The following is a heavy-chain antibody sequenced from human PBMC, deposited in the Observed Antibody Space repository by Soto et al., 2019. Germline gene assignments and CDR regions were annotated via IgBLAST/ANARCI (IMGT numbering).Heavy chain of an antibody. CDR3: ARNLNSDFWSGYSAYFDY. CDR2: ISAYNGNT. D-gene: IGHD3-3*01. CDR1: GYTFTSYG. V-gene: IGHV1-18*01. Sequence: QVQLVQSGAEVKKPGASVKVSCKASGYTFTSYGISWVRQAPGQGLEWMGWISAYNGNTNYAQKLQGRVTMTTDTSTSTAYMELRSLRSDDTAVYYCARNLNSDFWSGYSAYFDYWGQGTLVTVSS. J-gene: IGHJ4*02.